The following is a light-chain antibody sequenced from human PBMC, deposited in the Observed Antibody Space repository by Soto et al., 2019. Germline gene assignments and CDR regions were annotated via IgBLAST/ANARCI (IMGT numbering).Light chain of an antibody. V-gene: IGKV3-20*01. Sequence: EIVLTQSPGTLSLSPGERATLSCRASQSVSNNYLAWYQQKPGQAPRLLIYGASNSATGIPDRFSGSGSGTDFTLTISRLDPEDFAEYYCQQYCSAGTFGQGTKVEIK. CDR3: QQYCSAGT. CDR1: QSVSNNY. CDR2: GAS. J-gene: IGKJ1*01.